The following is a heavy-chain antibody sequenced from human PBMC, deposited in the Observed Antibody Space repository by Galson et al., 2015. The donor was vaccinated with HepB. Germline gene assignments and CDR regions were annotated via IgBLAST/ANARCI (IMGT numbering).Heavy chain of an antibody. J-gene: IGHJ5*02. V-gene: IGHV3-48*02. D-gene: IGHD6-6*01. Sequence: SLRLSCAASGFTFSSYSMNWVRQAPGKGLEWVSYISSSSSTIYYADSVKGRFTISRDNAKNSLYLQMNSLRDEDTAVYYCARDEHKVYSSSSGLWFDPWGQGTLVTVSS. CDR3: ARDEHKVYSSSSGLWFDP. CDR1: GFTFSSYS. CDR2: ISSSSSTI.